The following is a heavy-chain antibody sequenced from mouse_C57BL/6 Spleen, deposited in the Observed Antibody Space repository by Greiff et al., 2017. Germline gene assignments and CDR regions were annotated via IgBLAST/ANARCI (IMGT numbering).Heavy chain of an antibody. V-gene: IGHV1-81*01. CDR3: ARRRYDYDEGYYFDY. D-gene: IGHD2-4*01. CDR2: IYPRSGNT. CDR1: GYTFTSYG. J-gene: IGHJ2*01. Sequence: QVQLQQSGAELARPGASVKLSCKASGYTFTSYGISWVTQRTGQGLEWIGEIYPRSGNTYYNEKFKGKATLTADKSSSTAYMELRSLTSEDSAVYFCARRRYDYDEGYYFDYWGQGTTLTVAS.